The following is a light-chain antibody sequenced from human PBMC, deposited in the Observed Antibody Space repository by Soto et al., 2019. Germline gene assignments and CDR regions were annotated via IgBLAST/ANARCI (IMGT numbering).Light chain of an antibody. CDR2: EVS. CDR3: SSYTSSSTYV. Sequence: QSVLTQPASVSGSPGQSITISCTGTSSDVGGHNYVSWYQQHPGRAPKLMIYEVSNRPSGVSNRFSGSKSGNTASLTISGPQPEDEADYYCSSYTSSSTYVFGTGTKVTVL. CDR1: SSDVGGHNY. J-gene: IGLJ1*01. V-gene: IGLV2-14*01.